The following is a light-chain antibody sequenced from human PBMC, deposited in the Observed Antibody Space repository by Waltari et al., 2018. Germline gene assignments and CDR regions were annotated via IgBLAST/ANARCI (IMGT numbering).Light chain of an antibody. J-gene: IGKJ4*01. CDR2: GAS. Sequence: DIYLTQSPSSLSAFVGDRVTITCRAGQGIVNYLAWFQQKPGKAPKSLIYGASDLESGVPSRFSGSGSGTDFTLTITSLQPEDFATYYCQQFASYPYTFGGGTKVEIK. CDR1: QGIVNY. V-gene: IGKV1-16*01. CDR3: QQFASYPYT.